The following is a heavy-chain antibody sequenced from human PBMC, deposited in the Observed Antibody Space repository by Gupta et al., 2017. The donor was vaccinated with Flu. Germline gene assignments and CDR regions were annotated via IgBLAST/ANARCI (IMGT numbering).Heavy chain of an antibody. CDR3: AARRKDLNWFDP. D-gene: IGHD1-14*01. J-gene: IGHJ5*02. CDR2: IHHSGRT. V-gene: IGHV4-39*01. Sequence: QLQLQESGPGLVRPSETLSLTCTVSGDSISNSDFYWAWIRQPPGKGLECIGGIHHSGRTYYNPSLKSRVTMSVDTPKYQFSLKLSSGTAADTAVYYCAARRKDLNWFDPWGQGTLVTVSS. CDR1: GDSISNSDFY.